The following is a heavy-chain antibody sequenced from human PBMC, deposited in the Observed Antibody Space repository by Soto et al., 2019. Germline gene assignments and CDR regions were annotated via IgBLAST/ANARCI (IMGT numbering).Heavy chain of an antibody. CDR1: GYTFSGFY. CDR3: ARDLGYSYGYTAKYGMEV. CDR2: IIPIFGTA. J-gene: IGHJ6*04. D-gene: IGHD5-18*01. V-gene: IGHV1-69*13. Sequence: SVKVSCKASGYTFSGFYMHWVRQAPGQGLEWMGWIIPIFGTANYAQKFQGRVTITADESTSTAYMELSSLRSEDTAVYYCARDLGYSYGYTAKYGMEVWGNVNTVNVSA.